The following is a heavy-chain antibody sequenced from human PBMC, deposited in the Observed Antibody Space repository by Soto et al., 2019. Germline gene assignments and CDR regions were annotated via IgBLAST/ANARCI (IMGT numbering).Heavy chain of an antibody. CDR3: AKYYSDTSAPPEWFDY. CDR2: INQDGKEN. CDR1: GFTFRNHW. V-gene: IGHV3-7*01. Sequence: EVQLVESGGGLVQPGGSLRLSCAASGFTFRNHWMSWVRQAPGKGLEWVANINQDGKENYYVDSVKGRFTISRDSAKNSLYLQMNSLRAEDTAVYYCAKYYSDTSAPPEWFDYWGPGTLVTVSS. D-gene: IGHD3-22*01. J-gene: IGHJ4*02.